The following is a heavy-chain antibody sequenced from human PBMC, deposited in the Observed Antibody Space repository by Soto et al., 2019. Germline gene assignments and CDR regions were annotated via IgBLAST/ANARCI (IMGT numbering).Heavy chain of an antibody. CDR3: ARQWTLSQTYDY. D-gene: IGHD3-16*02. CDR1: GGSISSYY. CDR2: IYYSGST. J-gene: IGHJ4*02. Sequence: PSETLSLTCTVSGGSISSYYWSWIRQPPGKGLEWIGYIYYSGSTNYNPSLKSRVTISVDTSKNQFSLKLSSVTAADTAVYYCARQWTLSQTYDYWGQGTLVTVSS. V-gene: IGHV4-59*08.